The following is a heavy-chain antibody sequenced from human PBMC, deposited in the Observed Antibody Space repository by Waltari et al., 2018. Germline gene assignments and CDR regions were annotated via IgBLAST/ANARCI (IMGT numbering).Heavy chain of an antibody. CDR3: AREARKSTVTTSYYYMDV. CDR1: GGSINSYY. V-gene: IGHV4-4*07. J-gene: IGHJ6*03. CDR2: IYTSGST. D-gene: IGHD4-17*01. Sequence: QVQLQESGPGLVKPSETLSLTCTVSGGSINSYYWSWIRQPAGKGLEWIGRIYTSGSTNYNPSLKSRVTMSVDTSKNQFSLKLSSVTAADTAVYYCAREARKSTVTTSYYYMDVWGKGTTVTVSS.